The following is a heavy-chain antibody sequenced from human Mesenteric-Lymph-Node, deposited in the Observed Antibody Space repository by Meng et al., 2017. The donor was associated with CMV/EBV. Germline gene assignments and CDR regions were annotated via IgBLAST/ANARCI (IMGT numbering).Heavy chain of an antibody. CDR3: AKDPQSPGNWFDP. CDR1: GFTFSSYA. CDR2: ISGSGGGT. Sequence: GESLKISCAASGFTFSSYAMSWVRQAPGKGLEWVSAISGSGGGTYYADSVKGRFTISRDNSKNTLYLQMNSLRVEDTAVYYCAKDPQSPGNWFDPWGQGTLVTVSS. J-gene: IGHJ5*02. V-gene: IGHV3-23*01.